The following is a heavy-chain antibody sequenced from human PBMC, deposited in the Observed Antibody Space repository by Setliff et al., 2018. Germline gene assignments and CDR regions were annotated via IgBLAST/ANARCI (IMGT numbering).Heavy chain of an antibody. D-gene: IGHD3-9*01. Sequence: HPGGSLRLSCAASGFTFSTYSMSWVRQAPGKGLEWVSAISGDSVYIYYADSVKGRFTISRDNSKNTLYLQMRSLRAEDTAIYYCANHNPARRALNGTPLDNWGQGTLVTVSS. CDR2: ISGDSVYI. CDR3: ANHNPARRALNGTPLDN. J-gene: IGHJ4*02. V-gene: IGHV3-23*01. CDR1: GFTFSTYS.